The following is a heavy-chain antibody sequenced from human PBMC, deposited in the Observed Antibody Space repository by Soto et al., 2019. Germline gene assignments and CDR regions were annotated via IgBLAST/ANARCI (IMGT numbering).Heavy chain of an antibody. D-gene: IGHD3-16*01. J-gene: IGHJ4*02. Sequence: GGSLKLSCAASGLIVSTSYMGWVRQAPGKGLEWVSVIYSGVTTHYADSVKGRFTISRDNSKNTLYLQMNSLRAEDTAVYYCARWGAPGFDHWGQGTLVTVSS. CDR3: ARWGAPGFDH. CDR1: GLIVSTSY. V-gene: IGHV3-53*01. CDR2: IYSGVTT.